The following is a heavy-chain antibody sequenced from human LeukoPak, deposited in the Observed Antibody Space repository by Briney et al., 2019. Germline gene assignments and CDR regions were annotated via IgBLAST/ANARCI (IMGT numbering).Heavy chain of an antibody. CDR3: ARGSSSGWFWDFDY. Sequence: GGSLRLSCAASGFTFKLYWMHWVRQVPGKRPVWVSRINDDGSDTIYADSVRGRFTISRDDAKNTVYLQMNNLRAEDTAVYYCARGSSSGWFWDFDYWGQGTLVTVSS. D-gene: IGHD6-19*01. J-gene: IGHJ4*02. CDR2: INDDGSDT. V-gene: IGHV3-74*01. CDR1: GFTFKLYW.